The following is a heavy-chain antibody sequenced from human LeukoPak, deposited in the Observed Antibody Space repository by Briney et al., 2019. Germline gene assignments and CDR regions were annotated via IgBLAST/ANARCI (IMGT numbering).Heavy chain of an antibody. CDR2: ISAYNGNT. V-gene: IGHV1-18*04. Sequence: GSVKVSCKASGYTFTGYYMHWVRQAPGQGLEWMGWISAYNGNTNYAQKLQGRVTMTTDTSTSTAYMELRSLRSDDTAVYYCARDQKRIAAAGTGNVAVYWGQGTLVTVSS. CDR3: ARDQKRIAAAGTGNVAVY. J-gene: IGHJ4*02. CDR1: GYTFTGYY. D-gene: IGHD6-13*01.